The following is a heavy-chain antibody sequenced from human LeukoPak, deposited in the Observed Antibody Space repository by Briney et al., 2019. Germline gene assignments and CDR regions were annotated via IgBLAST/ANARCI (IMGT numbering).Heavy chain of an antibody. V-gene: IGHV3-66*02. CDR2: IYSGSSA. D-gene: IGHD1/OR15-1a*01. J-gene: IGHJ4*02. Sequence: PGGSLRLSCAASGFTVSSNYMSWVRQAPGKGLEWVSVIYSGSSAYYADSVKGRFTISRDNSKNTLYLQMNSLRAEDTAVYYCARVQLEHGPLFDYWGQGTLVTVSS. CDR3: ARVQLEHGPLFDY. CDR1: GFTVSSNY.